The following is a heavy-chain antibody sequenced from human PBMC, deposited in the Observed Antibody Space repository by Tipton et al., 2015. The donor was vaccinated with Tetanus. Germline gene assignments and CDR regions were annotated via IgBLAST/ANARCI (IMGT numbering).Heavy chain of an antibody. J-gene: IGHJ4*02. Sequence: TLSLTCTVSGGSITSSYWSWIRQPPGKRLEWIGYIYYSGSINYNPSLKSRVTIAVDTSKNQLSLTLTSVTAADTAVYYCARVGFGYSGYHFYGYWGQGTLVTVSS. CDR1: GGSITSSY. CDR3: ARVGFGYSGYHFYGY. D-gene: IGHD5-12*01. V-gene: IGHV4-59*01. CDR2: IYYSGSI.